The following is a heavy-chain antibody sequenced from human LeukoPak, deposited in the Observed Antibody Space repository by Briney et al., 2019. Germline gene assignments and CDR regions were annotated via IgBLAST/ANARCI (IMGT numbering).Heavy chain of an antibody. CDR3: AGLGITMIGGV. Sequence: GGSLRLSCAASGFTFSSYSMNWVRQAPGKGLERVSDIRGSSSYIYYAGSAKGRFTISRDNAKNSRYLQMNSLRAEDTAVYYCAGLGITMIGGVWGKGTTVTISS. V-gene: IGHV3-21*01. CDR2: IRGSSSYI. J-gene: IGHJ6*04. CDR1: GFTFSSYS. D-gene: IGHD3-10*02.